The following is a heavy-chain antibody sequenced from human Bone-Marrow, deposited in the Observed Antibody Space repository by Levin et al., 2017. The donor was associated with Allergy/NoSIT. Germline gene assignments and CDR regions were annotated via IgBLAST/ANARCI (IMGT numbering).Heavy chain of an antibody. V-gene: IGHV4-31*03. CDR3: ARGILTCVQGHCFDF. CDR1: GASMTSGNYY. CDR2: IHHRGNT. Sequence: SETLSLTCTVSGASMTSGNYYWTWIRQAPGKGLEWIGYIHHRGNTHYNPSLRRRLTILVDTSQSQFSLRLTSVTAADTALYYCARGILTCVQGHCFDFWGQGSLVTVSS. J-gene: IGHJ4*02.